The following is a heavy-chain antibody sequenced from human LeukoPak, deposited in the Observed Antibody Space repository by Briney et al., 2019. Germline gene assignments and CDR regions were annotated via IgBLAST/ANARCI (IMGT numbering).Heavy chain of an antibody. V-gene: IGHV3-30*18. Sequence: GGSPRLSCAASGFTFSSYGMHWVRQAPGKGLEWVAVISYDGSNKYYADSVKGRFTISRDNSKNTLYLQMNSLRAEDTAVYYCAKAHYDFWGGYYSALDYWGQGTLVTVSS. J-gene: IGHJ4*02. D-gene: IGHD3-3*01. CDR2: ISYDGSNK. CDR1: GFTFSSYG. CDR3: AKAHYDFWGGYYSALDY.